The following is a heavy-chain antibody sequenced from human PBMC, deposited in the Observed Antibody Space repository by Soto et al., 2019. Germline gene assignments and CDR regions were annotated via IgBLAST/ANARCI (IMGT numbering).Heavy chain of an antibody. CDR2: IYYSGST. J-gene: IGHJ4*02. CDR3: AREVSSSWYYFAY. Sequence: PSETLSLTCTVSGGSISSYYWSWIRQPPGKGLEWIGYIYYSGSTNYNPSLKSRVTISVDTSKNQFSLKLSSVTAADTAVYYCAREVSSSWYYFAYWGQGTLVTVSS. D-gene: IGHD6-13*01. V-gene: IGHV4-59*01. CDR1: GGSISSYY.